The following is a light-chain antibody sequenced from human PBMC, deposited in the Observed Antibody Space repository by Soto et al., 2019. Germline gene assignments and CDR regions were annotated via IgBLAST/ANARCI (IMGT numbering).Light chain of an antibody. CDR1: SSNSGAYYD. Sequence: QSVLTQPPSVSGAPGQRVTISCTGSSSNSGAYYDVHWYQQLPGTAPKLLIFGNSNRPSGVPDRFSGSKSGTSASLAITGLQAEDEADYYCQSYDSSLSGVVFGGGTQLTVL. CDR2: GNS. V-gene: IGLV1-40*01. CDR3: QSYDSSLSGVV. J-gene: IGLJ2*01.